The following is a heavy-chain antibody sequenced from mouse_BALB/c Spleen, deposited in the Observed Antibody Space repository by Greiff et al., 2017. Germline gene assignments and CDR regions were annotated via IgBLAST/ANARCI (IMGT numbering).Heavy chain of an antibody. V-gene: IGHV1-69*02. CDR3: TRGGNSPLDY. D-gene: IGHD2-1*01. CDR1: GYTFTSYW. Sequence: QVQLQQSGAELVRPGASVKLSCKASGYTFTSYWINWVKQTPGQGLEWIGNIYPSDSYTNYNQKFKDKATLTVDKTSSTAYMQLSSPTSEDSAVYYWTRGGNSPLDYGGQGTPLPVSS. J-gene: IGHJ2*01. CDR2: IYPSDSYT.